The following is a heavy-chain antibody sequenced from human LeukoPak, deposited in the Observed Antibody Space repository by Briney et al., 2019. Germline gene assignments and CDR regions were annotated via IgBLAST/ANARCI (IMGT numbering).Heavy chain of an antibody. CDR1: GYSFTTYW. CDR2: IYPGTSDT. V-gene: IGHV5-51*01. Sequence: GESLKISCKGSGYSFTTYWIGWVRQVPGKGLEWMEIIYPGTSDTQYTPPFQGQVTISVDKSTSTAYLQWSSLKASDTAMYYCAWRKYFSTWFEPWGQGTLVTVSS. CDR3: AWRKYFSTWFEP. D-gene: IGHD1-14*01. J-gene: IGHJ5*02.